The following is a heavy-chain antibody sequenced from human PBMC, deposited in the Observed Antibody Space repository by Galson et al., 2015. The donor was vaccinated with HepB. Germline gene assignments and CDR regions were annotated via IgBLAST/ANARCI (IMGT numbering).Heavy chain of an antibody. CDR2: ITSSSLFT. J-gene: IGHJ3*02. CDR3: AREGLRHGAIVI. V-gene: IGHV3-11*06. D-gene: IGHD1-26*01. Sequence: SLRLSCAASGFTFSDYYMNWMRQAPGKGLEWVSYITSSSLFTEYADSVKGRVIISRDNGANSLFLQMNSLRPEDTAVYYCAREGLRHGAIVIWGRGAMVTVSP. CDR1: GFTFSDYY.